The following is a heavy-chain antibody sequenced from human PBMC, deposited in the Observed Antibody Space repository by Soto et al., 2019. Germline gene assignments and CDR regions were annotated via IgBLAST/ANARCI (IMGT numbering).Heavy chain of an antibody. V-gene: IGHV4-59*01. J-gene: IGHJ4*02. CDR3: ARDHEYGDYFDY. CDR2: IYYSGST. CDR1: GGSISSYY. D-gene: IGHD4-17*01. Sequence: SETLSLTCTVSGGSISSYYWSWIRQPPGKGLEWIGYIYYSGSTNYNPSLKSRVTISVDTSKNQFSLKLSSVTAADTAVYYCARDHEYGDYFDYWGQGTLVTVSS.